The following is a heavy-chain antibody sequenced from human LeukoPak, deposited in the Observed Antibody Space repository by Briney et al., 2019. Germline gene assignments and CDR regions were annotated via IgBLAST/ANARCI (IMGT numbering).Heavy chain of an antibody. CDR1: GYTLTELS. V-gene: IGHV1-24*01. D-gene: IGHD1-26*01. Sequence: ASVKVSCKVSGYTLTELSMHWVRQAPGKGLEWMGGFDPEDGETIYAQKFQGRVTMAEDTSTDTAYMELSRLRSDDTAVYYCAKDLQWELPRGDALDIWGQGTMVTVSS. CDR3: AKDLQWELPRGDALDI. J-gene: IGHJ3*02. CDR2: FDPEDGET.